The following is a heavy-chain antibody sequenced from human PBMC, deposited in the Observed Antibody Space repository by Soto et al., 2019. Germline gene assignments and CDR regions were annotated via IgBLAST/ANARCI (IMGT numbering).Heavy chain of an antibody. Sequence: EVQLVESGGGLVQPGGSLRLSCVDSGFTFSSYWMSWVRQAPVKGLEWVGNIKQDGSEENYVASVKGRFTISRDNAKNSMYLQTNSLRAEDTAVYYCARIAASGRGWDVWGQGTTVVVSS. V-gene: IGHV3-7*01. J-gene: IGHJ6*02. CDR2: IKQDGSEE. D-gene: IGHD6-13*01. CDR1: GFTFSSYW. CDR3: ARIAASGRGWDV.